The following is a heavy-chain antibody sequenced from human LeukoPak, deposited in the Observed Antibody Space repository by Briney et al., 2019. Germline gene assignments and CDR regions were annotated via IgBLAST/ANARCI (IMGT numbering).Heavy chain of an antibody. CDR3: AKVGGSSWYKYYFDY. CDR2: ISGSGGST. J-gene: IGHJ4*02. D-gene: IGHD6-13*01. Sequence: GGSLRLSCAASGFTFSSYWMSWVRQAPGKGLEWVSAISGSGGSTYYADSVKGRFTISRDNSKNTLYLQMNSLRAEDTAVYYCAKVGGSSWYKYYFDYWGQGTLVTVSS. V-gene: IGHV3-23*01. CDR1: GFTFSSYW.